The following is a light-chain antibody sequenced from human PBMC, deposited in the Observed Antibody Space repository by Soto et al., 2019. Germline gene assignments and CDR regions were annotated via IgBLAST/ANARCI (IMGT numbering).Light chain of an antibody. CDR1: SSDVGAYNY. V-gene: IGLV2-14*01. CDR3: SSYTTTSTLWV. Sequence: QSALTQPASVSGSPGQSITISCTGTSSDVGAYNYVSWYQQHPGKAPKVLIYEVTTRPSGVSNRFSGSKSGSTASLTISGLQAEDEADYFCSSYTTTSTLWVFGGGTKLTVL. CDR2: EVT. J-gene: IGLJ3*02.